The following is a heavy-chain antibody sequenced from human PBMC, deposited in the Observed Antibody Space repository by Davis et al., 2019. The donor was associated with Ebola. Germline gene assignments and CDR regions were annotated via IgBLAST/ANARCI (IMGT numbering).Heavy chain of an antibody. D-gene: IGHD2-15*01. CDR1: GHTLTELS. CDR3: ATLGEAADFCYYMDV. CDR2: FDPQDAET. V-gene: IGHV1-24*01. Sequence: ASVKVSCKVSGHTLTELSMHWVRLAPGRGLEWMGGFDPQDAETNYAQKFHGRLTMTEDTSTDTAFMELSSLTSDDTAVYYCATLGEAADFCYYMDVWGKGTTVTVSS. J-gene: IGHJ6*03.